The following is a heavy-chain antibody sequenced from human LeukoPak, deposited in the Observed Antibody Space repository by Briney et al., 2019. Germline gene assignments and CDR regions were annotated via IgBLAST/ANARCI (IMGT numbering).Heavy chain of an antibody. V-gene: IGHV4-59*08. Sequence: SETLSLACSVSGGSISSYYWSWIRQPPGKGLEWIGYIYYSGRTNYNPSLKSRVTISVDTSKNQFSLKLSSVTAADTAVYYCARQTLYGDLPDYWGQGTLVTVSS. D-gene: IGHD4-17*01. CDR3: ARQTLYGDLPDY. CDR1: GGSISSYY. J-gene: IGHJ4*02. CDR2: IYYSGRT.